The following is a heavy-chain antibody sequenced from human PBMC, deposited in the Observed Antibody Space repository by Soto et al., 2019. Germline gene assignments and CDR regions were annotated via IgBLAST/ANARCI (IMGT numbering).Heavy chain of an antibody. CDR2: MSYDGSNK. D-gene: IGHD3-9*01. CDR1: GFTFSRYG. Sequence: PVWSLRLSCIASGFTFSRYGMHWVRQAPGKGLEWVAVMSYDGSNKWYADSVKGRFDVSRDNSKNTLFLEMNSLRAEDTGLYYCVKNSYYATLTGFDYFDYWGQGAPVTVAS. J-gene: IGHJ4*02. V-gene: IGHV3-30*18. CDR3: VKNSYYATLTGFDYFDY.